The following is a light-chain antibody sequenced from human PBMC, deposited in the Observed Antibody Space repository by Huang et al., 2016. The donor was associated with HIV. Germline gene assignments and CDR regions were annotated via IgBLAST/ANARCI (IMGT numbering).Light chain of an antibody. V-gene: IGKV3-11*01. J-gene: IGKJ3*01. CDR2: DAS. CDR3: QQRSNWPPT. Sequence: EIVLTQSPATLSLSPGERATLSCRASQGVRSHLAWYQRKPGRAPRLLIYDASNRATGIPGRFSGGGSGTDFTLTISSLEPEDVAVYYCQQRSNWPPTFGPGTKVDIK. CDR1: QGVRSH.